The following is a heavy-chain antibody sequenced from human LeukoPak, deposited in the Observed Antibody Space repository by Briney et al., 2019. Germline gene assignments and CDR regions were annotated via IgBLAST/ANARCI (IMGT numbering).Heavy chain of an antibody. CDR2: IYYSGST. CDR1: GGSFSGYY. V-gene: IGHV4-59*05. Sequence: SETLSLTCAVYGGSFSGYYFGWIRQPPGKGLEWIGSIYYSGSTYYNASLKSRVTISLDTSRNQVSLKLNSVTATDTAVYYCAKSGGYGLIDYWGQGTLVSVSS. J-gene: IGHJ4*01. D-gene: IGHD1-26*01. CDR3: AKSGGYGLIDY.